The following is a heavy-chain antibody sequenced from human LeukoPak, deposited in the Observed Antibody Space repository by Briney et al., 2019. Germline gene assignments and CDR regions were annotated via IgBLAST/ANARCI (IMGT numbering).Heavy chain of an antibody. Sequence: SETLSLTCAVSGGSISGYYWSWIRQPPGKGLEWIGEINHSGSTNYNPSLKSRVTISVDTSKNQFSLKLSSVTAAATAVYYCARVPTYARYYYYYMDFWGKGTTVTVSS. CDR2: INHSGST. D-gene: IGHD4-17*01. CDR1: GGSISGYY. V-gene: IGHV4-34*01. CDR3: ARVPTYARYYYYYMDF. J-gene: IGHJ6*03.